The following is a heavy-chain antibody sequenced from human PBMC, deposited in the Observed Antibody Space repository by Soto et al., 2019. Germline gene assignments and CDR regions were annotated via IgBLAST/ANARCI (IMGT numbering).Heavy chain of an antibody. Sequence: QITLKESGPTLVKPTQTLTLTCTFSGFSLSTSGVGVGWIRQPPGKALEWLALIYWDDDQRYSPSLKNRLTIXKXXSKHQAVLTITIMDPVDTATYYCAHRASVSGSFDYWGQGTPVTVSS. CDR1: GFSLSTSGVG. CDR2: IYWDDDQ. CDR3: AHRASVSGSFDY. D-gene: IGHD6-19*01. V-gene: IGHV2-5*02. J-gene: IGHJ4*02.